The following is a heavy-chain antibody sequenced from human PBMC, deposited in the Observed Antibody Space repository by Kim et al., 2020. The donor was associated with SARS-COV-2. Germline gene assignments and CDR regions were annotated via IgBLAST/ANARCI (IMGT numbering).Heavy chain of an antibody. V-gene: IGHV3-9*01. CDR1: GFTFDDYA. CDR3: AKDGSRYYYGSGSHLKKYYFDY. J-gene: IGHJ4*02. D-gene: IGHD3-10*01. CDR2: ISWNSGSI. Sequence: GGSLRLSCAASGFTFDDYAMHWVRQAPGKGLEWVSGISWNSGSIGYADSVKGRFTISRDNAKNSLYLQMNSLRAEDTALYYCAKDGSRYYYGSGSHLKKYYFDYWGQGTLVTVSS.